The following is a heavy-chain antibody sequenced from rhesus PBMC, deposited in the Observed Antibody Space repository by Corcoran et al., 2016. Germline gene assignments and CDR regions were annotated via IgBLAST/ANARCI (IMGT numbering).Heavy chain of an antibody. J-gene: IGHJ3*01. CDR3: ARDDINYRAFDF. Sequence: QVQLQESGPGLVKPSETLSLPCAVSGYSISSDSGWSWIRQPPGKGLEWIGCIGGSSGSHNYNPSLKSRVTISKDTAKNQFSLRLSSVTAADTAVYYCARDDINYRAFDFWGQGLRVTVSS. V-gene: IGHV4-127*01. CDR1: GYSISSDSG. D-gene: IGHD4-23*01. CDR2: IGGSSGSH.